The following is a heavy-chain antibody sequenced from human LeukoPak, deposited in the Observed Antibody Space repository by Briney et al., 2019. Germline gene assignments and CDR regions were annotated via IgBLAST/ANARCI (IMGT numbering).Heavy chain of an antibody. CDR1: GFTFSSYS. CDR2: ISSSSYI. Sequence: KSGGSLRLSCAASGFTFSSYSMNWVRQAPGKGLEWVSSISSSSYIYYADSVKGRFTISRDNAKNSLYLQMNSLRAEDTAVYYCARSPDRYRIVGALGVDYWGQGTLVTVSS. V-gene: IGHV3-21*01. D-gene: IGHD1-26*01. CDR3: ARSPDRYRIVGALGVDY. J-gene: IGHJ4*02.